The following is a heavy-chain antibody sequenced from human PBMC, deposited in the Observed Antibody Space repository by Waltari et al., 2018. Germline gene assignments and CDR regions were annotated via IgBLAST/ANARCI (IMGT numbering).Heavy chain of an antibody. J-gene: IGHJ5*02. V-gene: IGHV3-33*01. CDR3: ARESLGGWFDP. CDR2: IWYDVSTK. Sequence: QVQLVESGGGVVQPGRSLRPSCAASGFPFSSYGMDWVRQGPGKGLEWVAVIWYDVSTKYYAESVKGRFTISRDNSKNTQYLQMNSLRAEDTAVYYCARESLGGWFDPWGQGTLVTVSS. CDR1: GFPFSSYG. D-gene: IGHD2-15*01.